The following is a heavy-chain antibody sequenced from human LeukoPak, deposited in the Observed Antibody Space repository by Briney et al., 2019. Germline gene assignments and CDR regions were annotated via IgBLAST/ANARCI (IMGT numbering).Heavy chain of an antibody. J-gene: IGHJ5*02. D-gene: IGHD3-3*01. Sequence: SETLSLTCTVSHGSISNYYWSWIRQPPGKGLEWLGYIHTSGNTNYNPSLKSRVTMSVETSKNQFSLKLSSVTAADTAVYYCARGSVYYDFWSGYTQESNWFDPWGQGTLVTVSS. CDR1: HGSISNYY. CDR2: IHTSGNT. CDR3: ARGSVYYDFWSGYTQESNWFDP. V-gene: IGHV4-4*09.